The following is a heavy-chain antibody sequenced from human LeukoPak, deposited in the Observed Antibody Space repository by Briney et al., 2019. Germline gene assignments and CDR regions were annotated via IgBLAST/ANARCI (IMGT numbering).Heavy chain of an antibody. CDR3: ARDGHRRYHYDSSGREDAFDI. CDR1: GYTFTNYG. V-gene: IGHV1-18*01. D-gene: IGHD3-22*01. Sequence: GASVKLSCKASGYTFTNYGISWVRQAPGQGLEWMGWISANNGHTKYAQKVQGRVTMTRDTSTSTAYMELRSVRSDDTAVYYCARDGHRRYHYDSSGREDAFDIWGQGTMVTVSS. J-gene: IGHJ3*02. CDR2: ISANNGHT.